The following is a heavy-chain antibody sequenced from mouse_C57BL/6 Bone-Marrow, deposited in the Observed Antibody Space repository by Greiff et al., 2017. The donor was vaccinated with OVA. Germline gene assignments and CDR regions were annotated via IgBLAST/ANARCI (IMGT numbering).Heavy chain of an antibody. CDR2: ISSGSSTI. CDR1: GFTFSDYG. V-gene: IGHV5-17*01. CDR3: ARENLRAY. J-gene: IGHJ3*01. Sequence: EVKLVESGGGLVKPGGSLKLSCAASGFTFSDYGMHWVRQAPEKGLEWVAYISSGSSTIYYADTVKGRCTISIDNAKNTLYLQMTSLRSEDTAMYYCARENLRAYWGQGTLVTVSA.